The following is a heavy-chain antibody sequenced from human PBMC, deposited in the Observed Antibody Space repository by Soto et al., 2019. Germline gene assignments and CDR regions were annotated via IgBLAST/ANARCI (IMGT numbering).Heavy chain of an antibody. CDR3: TTDRQTGDHAAGFDY. D-gene: IGHD7-27*01. CDR2: IKSKTDGGTT. Sequence: GGSLRLSCAASGFTFSNAWMSWVRQAPGKGLEWVGRIKSKTDGGTTDYAAPVKGRFTISRDDSKNTLYLQMNSLKTEDTAVYYCTTDRQTGDHAAGFDYWGQGTLVTVSS. J-gene: IGHJ4*02. CDR1: GFTFSNAW. V-gene: IGHV3-15*01.